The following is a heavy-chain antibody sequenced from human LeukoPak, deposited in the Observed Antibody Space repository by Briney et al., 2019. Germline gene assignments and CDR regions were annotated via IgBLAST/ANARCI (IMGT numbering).Heavy chain of an antibody. Sequence: SETLSLTCAVYGGSFSGYYWSWIRQPPGKGLEWIGEINHSGSTNYNPSLKSRVTISVDMSKNQFSLKLSSVTAADTAVYYCAKDLPRSGYYPLVFDPWGQGTLVTVSS. D-gene: IGHD3-3*01. CDR1: GGSFSGYY. V-gene: IGHV4-34*01. CDR3: AKDLPRSGYYPLVFDP. J-gene: IGHJ5*02. CDR2: INHSGST.